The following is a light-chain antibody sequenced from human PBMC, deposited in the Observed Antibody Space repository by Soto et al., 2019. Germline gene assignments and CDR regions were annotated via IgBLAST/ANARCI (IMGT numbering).Light chain of an antibody. CDR3: QQYNNWPYT. CDR2: GAS. CDR1: PISSN. J-gene: IGKJ2*01. Sequence: VVTQSPASLSVSPGDRVTISCRAGPISSNLAWHHQRPGQAPRLLSYGASVRATGVPARFSGSGSGTEFTLHINSLQSEDYAVYFCQQYNNWPYTFGQGTKVEI. V-gene: IGKV3-15*01.